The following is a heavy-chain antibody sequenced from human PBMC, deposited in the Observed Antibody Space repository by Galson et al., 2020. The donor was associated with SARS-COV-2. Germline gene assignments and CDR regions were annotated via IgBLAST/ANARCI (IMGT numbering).Heavy chain of an antibody. CDR2: IYYSGST. D-gene: IGHD3-22*01. V-gene: IGHV4-39*01. CDR1: CGSISSSSYY. Sequence: SETLSLTCTVSCGSISSSSYYWGWIRQPPGKGLEWIGSIYYSGSTYYNPSLKSRVTISVDTSKNQFSLKLSSVTAADTAVYYCARLYYYDSSGYRLYFDYWGQGTLVTVSS. J-gene: IGHJ4*02. CDR3: ARLYYYDSSGYRLYFDY.